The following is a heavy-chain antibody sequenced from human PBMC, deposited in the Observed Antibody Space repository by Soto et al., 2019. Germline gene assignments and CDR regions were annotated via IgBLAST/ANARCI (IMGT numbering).Heavy chain of an antibody. J-gene: IGHJ5*02. CDR1: GGSISSGGYY. V-gene: IGHV4-31*03. CDR3: ARSKSMVRGVAYNWFDP. Sequence: PSETLSLTCTVSGGSISSGGYYWSWIRQHPGKGLEWIGYIYYSGSTYYNPSLKSRVTISVDTSKNQFSLKLSSVTAADTAVYYCARSKSMVRGVAYNWFDPWGQGTLVTVSS. CDR2: IYYSGST. D-gene: IGHD3-10*01.